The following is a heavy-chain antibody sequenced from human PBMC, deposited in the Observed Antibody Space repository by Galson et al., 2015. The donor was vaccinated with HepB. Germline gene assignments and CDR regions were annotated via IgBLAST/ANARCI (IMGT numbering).Heavy chain of an antibody. D-gene: IGHD6-19*01. CDR3: AKVFPEKTDGWYRQAQYYFDS. CDR1: GFTFSYYA. V-gene: IGHV3-23*01. Sequence: SLRLSCAASGFTFSYYAMSWVRQAPGKGLEWVSAITPSGDNTYSADSMKGRFTISRDNSKNTLFLQMNSLRADDTAIYFCAKVFPEKTDGWYRQAQYYFDSWGHGTRVTVSS. J-gene: IGHJ4*01. CDR2: ITPSGDNT.